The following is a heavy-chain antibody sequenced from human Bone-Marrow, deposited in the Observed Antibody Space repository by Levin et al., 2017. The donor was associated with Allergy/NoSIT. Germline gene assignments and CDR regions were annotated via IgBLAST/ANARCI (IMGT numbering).Heavy chain of an antibody. J-gene: IGHJ3*02. CDR2: ISGSGGST. CDR1: GFTFSSYA. D-gene: IGHD6-6*01. V-gene: IGHV3-23*01. Sequence: PGGSLRLSCAASGFTFSSYAMSWVRQAPGKGLEWVSAISGSGGSTYYADSVKGRFTISRDNSKNTLYLQMNSLRAEDTAVYYCAKPISIAARPRDAFDIWGQGTMVTVSS. CDR3: AKPISIAARPRDAFDI.